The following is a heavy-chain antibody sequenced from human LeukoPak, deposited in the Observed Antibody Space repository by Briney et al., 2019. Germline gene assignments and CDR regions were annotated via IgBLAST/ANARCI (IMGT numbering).Heavy chain of an antibody. CDR3: ARDYSGYEPYYFDY. CDR2: ISSSSSYI. V-gene: IGHV3-21*01. Sequence: GGSLRLSCAASGFTFSSYGMHWVRQAPGKGLEWVSSISSSSSYIYYADSVKGRFTISRDNAKNSLYLQMNSLRAEDTAVYYCARDYSGYEPYYFDYWGQGTLVTVSS. J-gene: IGHJ4*02. CDR1: GFTFSSYG. D-gene: IGHD5-12*01.